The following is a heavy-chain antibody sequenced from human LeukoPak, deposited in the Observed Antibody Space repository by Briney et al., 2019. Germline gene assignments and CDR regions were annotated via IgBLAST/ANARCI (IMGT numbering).Heavy chain of an antibody. Sequence: ASVKVSCKASGYTFTSYDINWVRQATGQGLEWMGWMNPNSGNTGYAQKFQGRVTMTRDTSISTAYMELSRLRSDDTAVYYCARPQSPIYHNYYYYMDVWGKGTTVTVSS. D-gene: IGHD2-2*01. CDR2: MNPNSGNT. CDR1: GYTFTSYD. CDR3: ARPQSPIYHNYYYYMDV. J-gene: IGHJ6*03. V-gene: IGHV1-8*01.